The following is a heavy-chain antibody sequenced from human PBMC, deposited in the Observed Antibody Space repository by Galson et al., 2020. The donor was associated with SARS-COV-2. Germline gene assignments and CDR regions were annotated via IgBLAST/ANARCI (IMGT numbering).Heavy chain of an antibody. V-gene: IGHV3-23*01. CDR2: VSDSGAGR. J-gene: IGHJ2*01. D-gene: IGHD1-26*01. CDR3: AKDSGRSGWYFEI. Sequence: GGSLRLSCAASGFIFDSYAMGWVRQAPGKGLEWVSTVSDSGAGRFYADSVKGRLTISRDNSKNTLYLHLNGLTAEDTAIYYCAKDSGRSGWYFEIWGRGTLVTVSS. CDR1: GFIFDSYA.